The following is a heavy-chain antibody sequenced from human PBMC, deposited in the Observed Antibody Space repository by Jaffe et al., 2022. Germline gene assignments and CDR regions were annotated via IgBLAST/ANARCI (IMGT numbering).Heavy chain of an antibody. CDR3: ARKGGSGWSTPRAAFDI. D-gene: IGHD6-19*01. Sequence: QVQLQESGPGLVKPSETLSLTCAVSGYSISSGYYWGWIRQPPGKGLEWIGSIYHSGSTYYNPSLKSRVTISVDTSKNQFSLKLSSVTAADTAVYYCARKGGSGWSTPRAAFDIWGQGTMVTVSS. J-gene: IGHJ3*02. CDR1: GYSISSGYY. V-gene: IGHV4-38-2*01. CDR2: IYHSGST.